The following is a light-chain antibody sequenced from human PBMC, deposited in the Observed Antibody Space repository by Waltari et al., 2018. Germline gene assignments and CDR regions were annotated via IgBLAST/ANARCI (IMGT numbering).Light chain of an antibody. CDR2: WAS. CDR3: QQYYSTPRT. J-gene: IGKJ4*01. Sequence: DIVMTQSPDSLAVSLGERATINCKSSQSVLYSSNNKNCLAWYQQKPGQPPKLLIYWASTRESGVPDRFSGSGSGTDFTLTISSLQAEDVAVYYCQQYYSTPRTFGGGTKVEIK. V-gene: IGKV4-1*01. CDR1: QSVLYSSNNKNC.